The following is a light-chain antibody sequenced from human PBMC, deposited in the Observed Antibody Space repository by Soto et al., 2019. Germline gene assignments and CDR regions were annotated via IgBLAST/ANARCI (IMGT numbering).Light chain of an antibody. J-gene: IGLJ2*01. V-gene: IGLV3-21*04. CDR2: YDS. CDR1: NIGSKS. CDR3: QVWDSSSEDVV. Sequence: SYDLTQPPSVSVAPGKTARITCGGNNIGSKSVHWYQQKPGQAPVLVIYYDSDRPSGIPERFSGSNSGNTATLTISRVEAGDEADYYCQVWDSSSEDVVFGGGTKLTVL.